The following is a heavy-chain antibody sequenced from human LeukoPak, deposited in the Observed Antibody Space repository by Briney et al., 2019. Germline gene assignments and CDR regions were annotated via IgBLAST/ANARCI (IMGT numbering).Heavy chain of an antibody. V-gene: IGHV4-39*07. CDR2: IFYSGST. CDR1: AGSISSSNYY. CDR3: ARYYYENNDYYGFDF. Sequence: SETLSLTCTVSAGSISSSNYYWGWIRQPPGKGLEWIGNIFYSGSTYYGPSLKSRLTISLDTSRNQFSLKLSSVTAADTAVYYCARYYYENNDYYGFDFWGQGTLVTVSS. J-gene: IGHJ4*02. D-gene: IGHD3-22*01.